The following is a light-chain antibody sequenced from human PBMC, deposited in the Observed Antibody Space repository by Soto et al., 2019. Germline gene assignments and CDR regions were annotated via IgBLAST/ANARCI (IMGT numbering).Light chain of an antibody. Sequence: EIVLTQSPGTLSLSPGERATLSCRASQSVSSSYLAWYQQKPGQAPRLLIYGASSRATGIPDRFSGSGSGTNFTLTISRLEPDFAVYYCQQYGSSPPYTFGQGTKLEIK. V-gene: IGKV3-20*01. J-gene: IGKJ2*01. CDR2: GAS. CDR3: QQYGSSPPYT. CDR1: QSVSSSY.